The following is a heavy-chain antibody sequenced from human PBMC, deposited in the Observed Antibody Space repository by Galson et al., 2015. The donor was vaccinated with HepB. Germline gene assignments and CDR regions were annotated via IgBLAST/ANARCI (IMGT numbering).Heavy chain of an antibody. D-gene: IGHD6-19*01. Sequence: LSLTCTVSGGSISSYYWSWIRQPPGKGLEWIGYIYYSGSTNYNPSLKSRVTISVDTSKNQFSLKLSSVTAADTAVYYCARDHSSGWYSRYYGMDVWGQGTTVTVSS. CDR1: GGSISSYY. CDR3: ARDHSSGWYSRYYGMDV. J-gene: IGHJ6*02. CDR2: IYYSGST. V-gene: IGHV4-59*01.